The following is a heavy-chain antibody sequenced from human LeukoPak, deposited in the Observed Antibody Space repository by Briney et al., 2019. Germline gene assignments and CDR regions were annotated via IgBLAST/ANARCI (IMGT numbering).Heavy chain of an antibody. Sequence: GWSLRLSCAASGFTFSRYNMNWVRQAPGKGLEWVSSISRTGNYIYYADSVKGRFTISRDNAQNSLFLQMNSLRVEDTAVYYCARVLETDCSGGSCYSGLDYWGQGTLVTVSS. CDR3: ARVLETDCSGGSCYSGLDY. CDR1: GFTFSRYN. J-gene: IGHJ4*02. CDR2: ISRTGNYI. V-gene: IGHV3-21*01. D-gene: IGHD2-15*01.